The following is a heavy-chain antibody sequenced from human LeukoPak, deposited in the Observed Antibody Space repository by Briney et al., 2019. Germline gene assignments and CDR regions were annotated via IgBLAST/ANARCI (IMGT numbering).Heavy chain of an antibody. Sequence: ASVKVSCKASGYTFTGYYIHWVRQAPGQGLEWMGWINPNSGGTNYAQKFQGRVTMTRDTSISTIYMELSRLRSDDTAVYYCARGYSYGPTRNPFDYWGQGTLVTVSS. V-gene: IGHV1-2*02. J-gene: IGHJ4*02. CDR2: INPNSGGT. CDR3: ARGYSYGPTRNPFDY. D-gene: IGHD5-18*01. CDR1: GYTFTGYY.